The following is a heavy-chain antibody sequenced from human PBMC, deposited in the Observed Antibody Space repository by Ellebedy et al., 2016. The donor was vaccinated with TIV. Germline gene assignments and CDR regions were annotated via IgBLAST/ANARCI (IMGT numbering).Heavy chain of an antibody. CDR3: ARHSVVRYSEPATHFDY. J-gene: IGHJ4*02. CDR2: IYYSGST. Sequence: MPSETLSLTCTVSGGSISSSSYYWGWIRQPPGKGLEWIGSIYYSGSTYYNPSLKSRVTISVDTSKNQFSLKLSSVTAADTAVYYCARHSVVRYSEPATHFDYWGQGTLVTVSS. D-gene: IGHD5-18*01. CDR1: GGSISSSSYY. V-gene: IGHV4-39*01.